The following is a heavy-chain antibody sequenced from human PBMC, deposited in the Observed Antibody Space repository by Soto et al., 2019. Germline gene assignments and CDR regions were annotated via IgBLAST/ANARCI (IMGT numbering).Heavy chain of an antibody. CDR2: ISYDGSNK. D-gene: IGHD6-19*01. CDR1: GFTFSSYA. CDR3: ARDLKRGFAVPQGGWFDP. J-gene: IGHJ5*02. V-gene: IGHV3-30-3*01. Sequence: GGSLRLSCAASGFTFSSYAMHWVRQAPGKGLEWVAVISYDGSNKYYADSVKGRFTISRDNSKNTLYLQMNSLRAEDTAVYYCARDLKRGFAVPQGGWFDPWGQGNMVTVSS.